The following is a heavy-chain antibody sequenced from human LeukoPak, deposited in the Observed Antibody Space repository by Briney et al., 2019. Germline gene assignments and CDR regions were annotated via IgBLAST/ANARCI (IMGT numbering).Heavy chain of an antibody. CDR1: GYTFTSYG. V-gene: IGHV1-18*01. J-gene: IGHJ4*02. Sequence: ASVKVSCKASGYTFTSYGISWVRQAPGQGLEWMGWISGNNDNPNYGQKFQGRFTVTTDSSTSTAYMELRNLRFDDTAVYYCARDGTSTDDYWGQGILVTVSS. D-gene: IGHD2-2*01. CDR2: ISGNNDNP. CDR3: ARDGTSTDDY.